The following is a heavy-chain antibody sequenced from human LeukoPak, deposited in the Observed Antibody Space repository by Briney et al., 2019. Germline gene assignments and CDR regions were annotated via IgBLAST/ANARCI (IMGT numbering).Heavy chain of an antibody. CDR2: IQTKTAGRTA. V-gene: IGHV3-15*01. CDR1: GFTFSTYV. Sequence: GGCLRLSCAASGFTFSTYVMNWFRQAPGKGLEWVGRIQTKTAGRTADYAAPLKGRFTISRDDSKNTLYLQINSLKTEDTAVYYCTTNHAFDIWGQGTLVTVSS. J-gene: IGHJ3*02. CDR3: TTNHAFDI.